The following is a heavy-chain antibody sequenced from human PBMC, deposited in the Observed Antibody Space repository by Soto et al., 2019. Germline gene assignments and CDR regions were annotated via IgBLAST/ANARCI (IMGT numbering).Heavy chain of an antibody. CDR1: GFTFSSYA. CDR3: ARDGGGYEGSDY. D-gene: IGHD5-12*01. J-gene: IGHJ4*02. V-gene: IGHV3-30-3*01. CDR2: ISYDGSNK. Sequence: QVQLVESGGGVVQPGRSLRLSCAASGFTFSSYAMHWVRQAPGKGLEWVAVISYDGSNKYYADSVKGRFTISRDNSKNTLDLKMNSLSAEDTAVYYCARDGGGYEGSDYWGQGTLVTVSS.